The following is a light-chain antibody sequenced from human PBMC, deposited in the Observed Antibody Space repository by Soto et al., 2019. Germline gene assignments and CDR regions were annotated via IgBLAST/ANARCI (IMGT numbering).Light chain of an antibody. V-gene: IGKV1-8*01. Sequence: ALRMTQAQSSLSASTGDRVTITGRARQGISSYLAWYQQKPGKAPKLLIYAASTLQSGVPSRFSGSGSGTDFTLTISCLQSEDFATYYCQQYYSYPIPFGPGTRLEMK. CDR2: AAS. CDR3: QQYYSYPIP. CDR1: QGISSY. J-gene: IGKJ5*01.